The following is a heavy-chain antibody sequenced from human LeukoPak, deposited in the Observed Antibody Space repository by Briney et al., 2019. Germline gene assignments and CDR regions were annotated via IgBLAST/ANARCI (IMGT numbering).Heavy chain of an antibody. CDR1: GFTFSSYA. Sequence: GGSLRLSCAASGFTFSSYAMYWVRQAPGKGLEYVSAISSNGGGTYYGSSVKGRFTISRDNSKNTLYLQMGSLRAEDMAVYYCARDASPGRTVTTSQYFFYYYYMDVWGKGTTVTISS. CDR3: ARDASPGRTVTTSQYFFYYYYMDV. V-gene: IGHV3-64*01. CDR2: ISSNGGGT. D-gene: IGHD4-17*01. J-gene: IGHJ6*03.